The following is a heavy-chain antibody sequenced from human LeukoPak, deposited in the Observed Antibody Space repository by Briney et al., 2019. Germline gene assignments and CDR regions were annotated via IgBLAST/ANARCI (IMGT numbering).Heavy chain of an antibody. D-gene: IGHD2-2*01. V-gene: IGHV4-34*01. J-gene: IGHJ5*02. Sequence: SETLSLTCAVYGGSFSGYYWSWIRQPPGKGLEWIGEINHSRSTNYNPSLKSRVTISVDTSKNQFSLKLSSVTAADTAVYYCARRYRRYCSSTSCPLQRWFDPWGQGTLVTVSS. CDR1: GGSFSGYY. CDR2: INHSRST. CDR3: ARRYRRYCSSTSCPLQRWFDP.